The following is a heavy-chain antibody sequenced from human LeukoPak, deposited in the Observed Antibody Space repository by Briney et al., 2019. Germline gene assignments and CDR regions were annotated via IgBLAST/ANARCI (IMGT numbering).Heavy chain of an antibody. CDR1: GFTFSSYD. J-gene: IGHJ4*02. Sequence: GGSLRLSCVASGFTFSSYDMHWVRQATGKGLEWVSAIGTAGDTYYPGSVKGRFTISRENAKNSLYLQMNSLRAEDTAVYYCARVGYSSGWTGGPNDYWGQGTLVTVSS. CDR3: ARVGYSSGWTGGPNDY. CDR2: IGTAGDT. V-gene: IGHV3-13*01. D-gene: IGHD6-19*01.